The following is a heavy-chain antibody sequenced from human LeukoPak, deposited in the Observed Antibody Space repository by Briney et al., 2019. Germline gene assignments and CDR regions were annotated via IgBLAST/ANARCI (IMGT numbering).Heavy chain of an antibody. CDR1: GFTFSSYG. J-gene: IGHJ4*02. D-gene: IGHD4-11*01. V-gene: IGHV3-33*01. CDR2: IWYDGSNK. Sequence: GGSLRLSCAASGFTFSSYGMHWVRQAPGKGLEWVAVIWYDGSNKYYADSVKGRFTISRDNSKNTLYLQMNSLRAEDTALYYCARSVPDYTRFDYWGQGALVTVSS. CDR3: ARSVPDYTRFDY.